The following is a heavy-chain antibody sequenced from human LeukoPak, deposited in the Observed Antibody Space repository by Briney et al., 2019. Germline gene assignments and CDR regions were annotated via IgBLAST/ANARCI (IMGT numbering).Heavy chain of an antibody. CDR2: ISSSSSYI. CDR1: GFTFSSYS. V-gene: IGHV3-21*01. CDR3: ARDPLSPVRHYDFWSGYYKYYYYGMDV. D-gene: IGHD3-3*01. Sequence: GGSLRLSCAASGFTFSSYSMNWVRQAPGKGMEWVSSISSSSSYIYYADSAKGRFTISRDNAKNSLYLQMNSLRAEDTAVYYCARDPLSPVRHYDFWSGYYKYYYYGMDVWGQGTTVTVSS. J-gene: IGHJ6*02.